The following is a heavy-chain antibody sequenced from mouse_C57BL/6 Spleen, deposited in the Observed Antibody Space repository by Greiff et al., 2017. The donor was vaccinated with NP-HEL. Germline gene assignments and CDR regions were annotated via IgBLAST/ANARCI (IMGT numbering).Heavy chain of an antibody. J-gene: IGHJ2*01. D-gene: IGHD1-1*01. CDR2: IWGDGST. V-gene: IGHV2-3*01. CDR3: AKYYGTSYENYFDD. CDR1: GFSLTSYG. Sequence: VQLQQSGPGLVAPSQSLSITCTVSGFSLTSYGVSWVRQPPGKGLEWLGVIWGDGSTNYHSALISRLSISKDNSNSHAFIKLHSLQTDYTVAYYCAKYYGTSYENYFDDWGQGTTLTVSS.